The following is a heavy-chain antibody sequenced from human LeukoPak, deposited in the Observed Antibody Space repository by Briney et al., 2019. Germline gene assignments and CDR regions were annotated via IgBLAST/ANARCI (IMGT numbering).Heavy chain of an antibody. CDR3: ARGSLYYDILTGYPPLFDY. Sequence: GESLQISCKGSGYSFISFWIGWVRQMPGKGLEWMGIIHPADSDTRYSPSFQGQVTISVDKSISTANLQWSSLKASDTAMYYCARGSLYYDILTGYPPLFDYWGQGTLVTVSS. V-gene: IGHV5-51*01. CDR2: IHPADSDT. J-gene: IGHJ4*02. CDR1: GYSFISFW. D-gene: IGHD3-9*01.